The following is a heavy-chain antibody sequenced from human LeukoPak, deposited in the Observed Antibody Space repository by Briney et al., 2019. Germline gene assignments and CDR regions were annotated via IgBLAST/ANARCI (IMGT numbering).Heavy chain of an antibody. Sequence: GGSLSLSWAPSGFTFSSYGIHWVGQAQGKGLEGLAFIQNDGSNKFYADSVKGRFTISRDNSKNTLYLQMNSLRSEDTAVYHCTKDEIQGVVGAGPGYWGQGTLVTVSS. CDR1: GFTFSSYG. D-gene: IGHD1-26*01. J-gene: IGHJ4*02. CDR2: IQNDGSNK. CDR3: TKDEIQGVVGAGPGY. V-gene: IGHV3-30*02.